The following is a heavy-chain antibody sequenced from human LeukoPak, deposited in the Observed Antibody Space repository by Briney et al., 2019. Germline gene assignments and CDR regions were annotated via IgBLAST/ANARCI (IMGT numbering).Heavy chain of an antibody. D-gene: IGHD6-19*01. V-gene: IGHV4-59*01. J-gene: IGHJ4*02. CDR3: ARAFLAVAGTRGGLDYFDY. CDR1: GGSISSFY. Sequence: SETLSLNCTVSGGSISSFYWSWIRQPPGKGLEWIGYIYNSGSTNYNPSLKSRVTISVDTSKNQFSLKLSSVTAADTAVYYCARAFLAVAGTRGGLDYFDYWGQGTLVTVSS. CDR2: IYNSGST.